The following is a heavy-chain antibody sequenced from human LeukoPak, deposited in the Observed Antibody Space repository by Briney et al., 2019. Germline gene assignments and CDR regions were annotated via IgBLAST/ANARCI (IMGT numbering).Heavy chain of an antibody. Sequence: SQTLSLTCAISGDSVSSNSAAWNWIRQYPSRGLECLGRTYYRAKWNNDYAVSVKNQITINPDTSKNQFSLQLNSVTPEDTAVYYCASGWVTTGYFDYWGQGTLVTVSS. V-gene: IGHV6-1*01. CDR2: TYYRAKWNN. CDR3: ASGWVTTGYFDY. J-gene: IGHJ4*02. D-gene: IGHD4-17*01. CDR1: GDSVSSNSAA.